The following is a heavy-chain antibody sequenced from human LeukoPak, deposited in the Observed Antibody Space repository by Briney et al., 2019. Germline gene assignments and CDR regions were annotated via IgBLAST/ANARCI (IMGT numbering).Heavy chain of an antibody. J-gene: IGHJ6*02. CDR3: ASTPAIAARPLYYYGMDV. D-gene: IGHD6-6*01. V-gene: IGHV4-39*01. Sequence: PSETLSLTCTVSGGSISSSSSYWGWIRQPPGKGLEWIGSIYYSGSTYYNPSLKSRVTISVDTSKNQFSLKLSSVTAADTAVYYCASTPAIAARPLYYYGMDVWGQGTTVTVSS. CDR1: GGSISSSSSY. CDR2: IYYSGST.